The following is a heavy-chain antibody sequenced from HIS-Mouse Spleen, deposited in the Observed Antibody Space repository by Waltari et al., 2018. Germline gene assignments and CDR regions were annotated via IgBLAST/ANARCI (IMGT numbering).Heavy chain of an antibody. V-gene: IGHV4-39*07. J-gene: IGHJ2*01. CDR1: GGSLSSSSSS. Sequence: QLQLQESGPGLVKPSETLSLTCTVSGGSLSSSSSSSGWIRQPPGKGLEWIGSIYNSGSTYYNPSLKSRVTISVDTSKNQFSLKLSSVTAADTAVYYCAREIPYSSSWYDWYFDLWGRGTLVTVSS. CDR3: AREIPYSSSWYDWYFDL. CDR2: IYNSGST. D-gene: IGHD6-13*01.